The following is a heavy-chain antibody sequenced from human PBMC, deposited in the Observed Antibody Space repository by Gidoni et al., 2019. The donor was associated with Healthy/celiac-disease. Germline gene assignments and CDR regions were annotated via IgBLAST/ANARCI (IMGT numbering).Heavy chain of an antibody. D-gene: IGHD6-6*01. CDR3: ARAPTWGIAALVYYFDY. CDR2: INPNSGGT. CDR1: GYTFTGYY. J-gene: IGHJ4*02. Sequence: QVQLVQSGAEVKKPGASVKVSCKASGYTFTGYYMHWVRQAPGQGLEWMGWINPNSGGTNYAQKFQGRVTMTRDTSISTAYMELSRLRSDDTAVYYCARAPTWGIAALVYYFDYWGQGTLVTVSS. V-gene: IGHV1-2*02.